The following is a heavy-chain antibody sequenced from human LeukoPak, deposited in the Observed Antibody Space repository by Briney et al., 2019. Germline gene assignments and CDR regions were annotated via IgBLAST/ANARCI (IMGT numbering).Heavy chain of an antibody. Sequence: SVKVSCKTSGYTFTGYYMHWVRQAPGQGLEWMGWISPTSGDTRYAQNFQGRVAMTRDTSISTAYMELSRLRSDDTAVYFCVRDGLNWNYDYWGQGTLVAVSS. CDR2: ISPTSGDT. D-gene: IGHD1-7*01. CDR1: GYTFTGYY. V-gene: IGHV1-2*02. J-gene: IGHJ4*02. CDR3: VRDGLNWNYDY.